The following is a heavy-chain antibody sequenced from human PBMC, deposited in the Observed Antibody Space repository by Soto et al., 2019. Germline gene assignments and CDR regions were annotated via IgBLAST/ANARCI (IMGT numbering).Heavy chain of an antibody. J-gene: IGHJ5*02. Sequence: PWETLSLTCAFYVGSFSGYYWSWIRHPPGKWLEWIGEINHSGSTLYNPSLKSRVTISVDTSKNQFSLKVSSVTAADTAVYYCAREQKKSSSSRVLTTQANWFEPLGRGTLDSVSS. V-gene: IGHV4-34*01. CDR3: AREQKKSSSSRVLTTQANWFEP. CDR1: VGSFSGYY. D-gene: IGHD6-6*01. CDR2: INHSGST.